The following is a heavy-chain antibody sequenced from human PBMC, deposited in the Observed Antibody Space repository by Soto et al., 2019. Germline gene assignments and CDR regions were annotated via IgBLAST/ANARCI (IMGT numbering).Heavy chain of an antibody. Sequence: HPGGSLRLSCAASGFSFTTYAMHWVRQAPGKGLEWVAVISDDGSIKYYADSVKGRFTISRDNSKNTFYLQMNSLRGDDTALYYCARAIETGMDPCDYCGQGSLVTV. D-gene: IGHD5-18*01. J-gene: IGHJ4*02. CDR2: ISDDGSIK. CDR1: GFSFTTYA. CDR3: ARAIETGMDPCDY. V-gene: IGHV3-30-3*01.